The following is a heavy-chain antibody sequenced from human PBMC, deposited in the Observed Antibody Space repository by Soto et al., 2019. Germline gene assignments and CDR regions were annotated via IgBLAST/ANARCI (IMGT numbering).Heavy chain of an antibody. CDR1: GGSVGADD. J-gene: IGHJ4*02. CDR3: AKVADSRIAVIVLIAY. Sequence: SVSHSDGCTVAGGSVGADDGNWIRRPAGKGLEWIGRIYGSGSTNYNPSLKSRVTVSVDRSKNQLSLKLSSVTAEDTAVYFCAKVADSRIAVIVLIAYWGQGSLVTVSS. D-gene: IGHD3-22*01. CDR2: IYGSGST. V-gene: IGHV4-4*07.